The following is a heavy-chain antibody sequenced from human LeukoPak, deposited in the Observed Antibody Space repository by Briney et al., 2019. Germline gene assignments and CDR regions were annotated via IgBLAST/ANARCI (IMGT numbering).Heavy chain of an antibody. Sequence: ASVKVSCKASGYTFTTYGIGWVRQAPGQGLEWMGWISGYNGNTNYAQKFQARVTMTRDTSTGTVYMDLSSLKSEDTAVYYCASPAGYSKNFDYWGQGTLVTVSS. CDR1: GYTFTTYG. CDR3: ASPAGYSKNFDY. J-gene: IGHJ4*02. D-gene: IGHD6-13*01. CDR2: ISGYNGNT. V-gene: IGHV1-18*01.